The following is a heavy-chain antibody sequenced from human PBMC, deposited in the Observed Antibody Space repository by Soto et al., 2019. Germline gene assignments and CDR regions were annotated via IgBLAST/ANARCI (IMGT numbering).Heavy chain of an antibody. CDR2: ISGSGGST. Sequence: EVQLLESGGGLVQPGGSLRLSCAASGFTFSSYAMSWVRQAPGKGLEWVSAISGSGGSTYYADSVKGRFTISRDNAKNTLYLQMNSLIAEDTAVYYCAKLHLVATSNFDSWGQGTLVNVSS. CDR3: AKLHLVATSNFDS. V-gene: IGHV3-23*01. CDR1: GFTFSSYA. J-gene: IGHJ4*02. D-gene: IGHD5-12*01.